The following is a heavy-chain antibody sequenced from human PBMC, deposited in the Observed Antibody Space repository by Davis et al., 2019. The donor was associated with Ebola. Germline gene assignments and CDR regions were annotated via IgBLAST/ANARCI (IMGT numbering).Heavy chain of an antibody. D-gene: IGHD5-24*01. CDR3: ATDTGYNYPDLAFDI. J-gene: IGHJ3*02. CDR1: GFTFSSYG. CDR2: ISYDGSNK. Sequence: GESLKISCAASGFTFSSYGMHWVRQAPGKGLEWVAVISYDGSNKYYADSVKGRFTISRDNSKNTLYLQMNSLRAEDTAVYYCATDTGYNYPDLAFDIWGQGTMVTVSS. V-gene: IGHV3-30*03.